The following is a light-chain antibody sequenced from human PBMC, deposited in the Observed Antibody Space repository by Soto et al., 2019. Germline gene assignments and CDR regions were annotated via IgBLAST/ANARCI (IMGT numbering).Light chain of an antibody. CDR1: ERVSPN. V-gene: IGKV3-15*01. Sequence: EILMTQSPATLSVSPVERATLSCRASERVSPNLAWYQQRPGQAPRLLIYGASTRATGIPGRFSGSGSGTEFTLTISSLESEDFAVYYCQQYYTWPSFGQGTRLEIK. CDR2: GAS. J-gene: IGKJ5*01. CDR3: QQYYTWPS.